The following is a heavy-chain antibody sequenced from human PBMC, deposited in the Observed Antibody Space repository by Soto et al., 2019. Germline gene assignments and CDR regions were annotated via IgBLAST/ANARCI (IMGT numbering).Heavy chain of an antibody. D-gene: IGHD2-2*02. CDR3: AKSPNFYCSSPNCYKFYFDF. CDR2: ISYDGSDK. CDR1: GFTCNTYG. V-gene: IGHV3-30*18. J-gene: IGHJ4*02. Sequence: QEQLVESGGGVVQPGRSLRLSCAASGFTCNTYGMHWVRQAPGKGLEWVAVISYDGSDKYYADSVKGRFIISRDNSKNTLYLQMNSLRAEDTAIYYCAKSPNFYCSSPNCYKFYFDFWGQGALVTVSS.